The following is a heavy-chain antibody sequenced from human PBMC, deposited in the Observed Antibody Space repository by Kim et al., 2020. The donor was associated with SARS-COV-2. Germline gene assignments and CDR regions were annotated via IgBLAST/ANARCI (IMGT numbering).Heavy chain of an antibody. J-gene: IGHJ4*02. Sequence: SETLSLTCAVYGGSFSDYSWSWIRQPPGKGLEWIGDIDHRGSTNYNPSLKSRLTISVDTSKNQFSLKLTSVTAADTAVHYCSRGRGGISMVVVVITAAEYYFDYWGRGSRVTVSS. D-gene: IGHD3-22*01. CDR3: SRGRGGISMVVVVITAAEYYFDY. CDR1: GGSFSDYS. V-gene: IGHV4-34*01. CDR2: IDHRGST.